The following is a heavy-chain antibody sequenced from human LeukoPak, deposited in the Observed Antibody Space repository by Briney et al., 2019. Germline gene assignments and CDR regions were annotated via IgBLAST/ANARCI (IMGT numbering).Heavy chain of an antibody. CDR1: GFTFSSYG. CDR3: AKGSDYPDN. J-gene: IGHJ4*02. V-gene: IGHV3-30*18. CDR2: ISYDGSNK. Sequence: GRSLRLSCAASGFTFSSYGMHWVRQAPGKGLEWVAVISYDGSNKYYADSVKGRFTIPRDNSKNTLYLQMNSLRAEDTCVYYCAKGSDYPDNWGQGTLVTVSS.